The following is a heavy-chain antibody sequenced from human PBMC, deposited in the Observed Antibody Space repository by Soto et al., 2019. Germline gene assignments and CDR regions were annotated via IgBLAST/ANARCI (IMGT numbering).Heavy chain of an antibody. CDR1: GFTLSNYI. CDR2: ILHDGNNK. J-gene: IGHJ4*02. V-gene: IGHV3-30-3*01. Sequence: GGSLRLSCAASGFTLSNYIMHWVRQAPGKGLEWVAIILHDGNNKYYADSVKGRFTISRDNSKNTLYLQMNSLRTEDTAIYYCARDDEGGSYCDLGYWGQGTLVTVSS. D-gene: IGHD3-10*01. CDR3: ARDDEGGSYCDLGY.